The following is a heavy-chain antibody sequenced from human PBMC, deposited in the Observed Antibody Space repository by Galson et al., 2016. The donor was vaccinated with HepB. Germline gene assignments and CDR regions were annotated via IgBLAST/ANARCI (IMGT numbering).Heavy chain of an antibody. D-gene: IGHD6-19*01. CDR3: ARFTQEWLDRVYYFDY. Sequence: SLRLSCAASGFTFVRYAMRWVRQAPGKGLEWVSAISGDGGSTYSAGSVPGRFTSSRYRSTNTMYLQMNSLRTDDTAVYYCARFTQEWLDRVYYFDYWGQGTLVTVSS. V-gene: IGHV3-23*01. CDR1: GFTFVRYA. J-gene: IGHJ4*02. CDR2: ISGDGGST.